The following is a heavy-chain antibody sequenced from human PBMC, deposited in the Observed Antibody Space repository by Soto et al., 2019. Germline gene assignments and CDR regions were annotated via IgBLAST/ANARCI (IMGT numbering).Heavy chain of an antibody. V-gene: IGHV3-73*01. CDR1: GLTFSVSA. CDR2: IRSKSNSYAS. Sequence: PGASLTLSCAPSGLTFSVSAMHLVLQASGKGLEWVGRIRSKSNSYASAYAASVKGRFTISRDDSKNTAYLQMISLKTEDTAVYYCTRSVTGTIAHLDYWGQGTLVTVSS. J-gene: IGHJ4*02. D-gene: IGHD1-7*01. CDR3: TRSVTGTIAHLDY.